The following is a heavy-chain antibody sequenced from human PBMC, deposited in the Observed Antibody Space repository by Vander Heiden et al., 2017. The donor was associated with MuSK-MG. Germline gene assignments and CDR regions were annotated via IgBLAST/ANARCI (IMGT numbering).Heavy chain of an antibody. J-gene: IGHJ5*02. CDR3: ARQTVGWFDP. D-gene: IGHD3-10*01. CDR2: IYYSGST. CDR1: GGSISSSSYY. V-gene: IGHV4-39*01. Sequence: TCTVSGGSISSSSYYWGWIRQPPGKGLEWIGSIYYSGSTYYNPSLKSRVTISVDTSKNQFSLKLSSVTAADTAVYYCARQTVGWFDPWGQGTLGTVAS.